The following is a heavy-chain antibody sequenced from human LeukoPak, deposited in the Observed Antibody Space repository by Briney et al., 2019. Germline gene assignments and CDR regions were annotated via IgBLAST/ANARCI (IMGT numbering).Heavy chain of an antibody. CDR3: ARGLWFGELGRWYYFDY. V-gene: IGHV3-66*01. Sequence: PGGSLRLSCAASGFTVSSNYMSWVRQAPGKGLEWVSVIYSGGSTYYADSVKGRFTISRDNSKNTLYLQMNSLRAEDTAVYYCARGLWFGELGRWYYFDYWGQGTLVTVSS. J-gene: IGHJ4*02. CDR2: IYSGGST. CDR1: GFTVSSNY. D-gene: IGHD3-10*01.